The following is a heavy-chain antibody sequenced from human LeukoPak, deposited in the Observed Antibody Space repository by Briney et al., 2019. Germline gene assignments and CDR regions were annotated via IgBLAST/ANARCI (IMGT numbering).Heavy chain of an antibody. CDR1: GFTFSSYS. Sequence: GGSLRLSCAASGFTFSSYSMNWVRQAPGKGLEWVSYISSSSSTIYYADSVKGRFTISRDNAKNSLYLQMNSLRAEDTAVYYCARDRGDMDDAFDIWGQGTMVTVSS. CDR2: ISSSSSTI. J-gene: IGHJ3*02. D-gene: IGHD3-16*01. V-gene: IGHV3-48*01. CDR3: ARDRGDMDDAFDI.